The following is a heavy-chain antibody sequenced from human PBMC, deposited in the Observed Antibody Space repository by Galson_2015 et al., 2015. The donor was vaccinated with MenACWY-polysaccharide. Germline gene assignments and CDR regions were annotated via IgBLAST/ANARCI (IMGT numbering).Heavy chain of an antibody. J-gene: IGHJ4*02. V-gene: IGHV3-21*01. CDR3: ASRTRFRTGSGPEDF. CDR1: GFTFSTYS. CDR2: ISGSSSYI. D-gene: IGHD1-14*01. Sequence: PRLSCAGSGFTFSTYSMIWVRQAPGKGLEWVSAISGSSSYIYYADSVKGRFTISRDSRKNSLYLQMNSMSAEDTAVYYCASRTRFRTGSGPEDFWGQGTLVAVSS.